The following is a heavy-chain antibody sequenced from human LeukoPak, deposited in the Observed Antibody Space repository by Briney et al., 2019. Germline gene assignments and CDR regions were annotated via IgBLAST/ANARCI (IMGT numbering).Heavy chain of an antibody. D-gene: IGHD1-26*01. V-gene: IGHV4-39*07. CDR1: GGSISSSSYY. Sequence: PSETLSLTCTVSGGSISSSSYYWGWIRQPPGKGLEWIGCIYYSGSTYYNPSLKSRVTISVDTSKNQFSLKLSSVTAADTAVYYCARDTFKDESYSGWFDPWGQGTLVTVSS. J-gene: IGHJ5*02. CDR3: ARDTFKDESYSGWFDP. CDR2: IYYSGST.